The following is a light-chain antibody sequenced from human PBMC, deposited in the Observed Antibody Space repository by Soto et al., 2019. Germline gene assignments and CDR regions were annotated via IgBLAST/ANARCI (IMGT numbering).Light chain of an antibody. V-gene: IGKV1-8*01. CDR3: QQYYSYPRT. J-gene: IGKJ2*01. CDR1: QGISSY. CDR2: AAS. Sequence: AIRMTQSPSSFSASTGDRVTITCRASQGISSYLAWYQQKPGKAPKLLIYAASTLQSGVPSRFSGSGSGTDFTLTISCLQSEDFATYYCQQYYSYPRTFGQRTKLEIK.